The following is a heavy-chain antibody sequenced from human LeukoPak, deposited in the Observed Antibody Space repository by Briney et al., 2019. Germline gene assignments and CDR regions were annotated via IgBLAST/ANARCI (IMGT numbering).Heavy chain of an antibody. Sequence: ASVKVSCKASGYTFTSYGISWVRQAPGQGLEWMGWISAYNGNTNYAQKLQGRCTMTTDTSTSTAYMELRSLRSDDTAVYYCARIXRSKYDSSGYWDYWGQGTLVTVSS. CDR3: ARIXRSKYDSSGYWDY. CDR2: ISAYNGNT. V-gene: IGHV1-18*01. CDR1: GYTFTSYG. J-gene: IGHJ4*02. D-gene: IGHD3-22*01.